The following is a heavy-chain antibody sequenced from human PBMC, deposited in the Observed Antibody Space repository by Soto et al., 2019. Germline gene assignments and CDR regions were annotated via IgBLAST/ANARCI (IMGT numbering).Heavy chain of an antibody. D-gene: IGHD3-16*01. CDR2: SNSGSGTI. CDR1: GFTFTYYS. J-gene: IGHJ4*02. CDR3: ARDSGYAFDH. V-gene: IGHV3-48*02. Sequence: GSLRLSCAASGFTFTYYSLNWVRQAPGKGLEWLSYSNSGSGTISYADSVRGRFTISRDNAKTSLYLQMNSLRDEDTAVYYCARDSGYAFDHWGQGALVTVS.